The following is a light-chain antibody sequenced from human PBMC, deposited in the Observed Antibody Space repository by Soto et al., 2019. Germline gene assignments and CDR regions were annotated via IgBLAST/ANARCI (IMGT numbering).Light chain of an antibody. CDR3: QQYETFSGT. J-gene: IGKJ1*01. Sequence: IKMTQSPAAVSAYEGDTVTVTCRASQSVSGWLAWYQQKPGEAPKLLIYDASALPRGVPSRFSGSGSGTKFTLTIASLQPDDFATYYCQQYETFSGTFGPGTKVDI. CDR2: DAS. V-gene: IGKV1-5*01. CDR1: QSVSGW.